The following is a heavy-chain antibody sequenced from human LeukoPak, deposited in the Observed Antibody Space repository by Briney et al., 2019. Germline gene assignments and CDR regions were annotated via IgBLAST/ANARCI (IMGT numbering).Heavy chain of an antibody. J-gene: IGHJ4*02. D-gene: IGHD3-10*01. V-gene: IGHV4-39*02. CDR1: GGSISSSNYY. CDR2: IYYSGST. CDR3: ARGSPKVRGPNGPYFDY. Sequence: SETLSLTCAVSGGSISSSNYYWGWIRQPPGKGLGWIGSIYYSGSTYYNPSLKSRVAISVDTSKNQFSLKLNSVTAADTAVYYCARGSPKVRGPNGPYFDYWGQGTLVTVSS.